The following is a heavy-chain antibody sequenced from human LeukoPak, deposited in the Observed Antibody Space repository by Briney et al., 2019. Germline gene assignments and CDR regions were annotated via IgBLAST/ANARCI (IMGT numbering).Heavy chain of an antibody. CDR2: VNPNSGGT. CDR1: GYTFTSYG. J-gene: IGHJ4*02. D-gene: IGHD2-2*01. V-gene: IGHV1-2*02. Sequence: ASVKVSCKASGYTFTSYGISWVRQAPGQGLEWMGWVNPNSGGTNYAQKFQGRVTMTRDTSISTAYMELSRLRSDDTAVYYCARDEAAMGVDYWGQGTLVTVSS. CDR3: ARDEAAMGVDY.